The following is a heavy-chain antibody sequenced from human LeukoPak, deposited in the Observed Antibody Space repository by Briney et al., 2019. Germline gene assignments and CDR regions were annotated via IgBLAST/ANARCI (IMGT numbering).Heavy chain of an antibody. CDR3: TRDPADYGDLSYFDY. J-gene: IGHJ4*02. V-gene: IGHV3-49*04. CDR1: GFTFGDYA. Sequence: GRSLRLSCVASGFTFGDYAMSWVRQAPGKGLEWVGFIRSKAYGGTTEYAASVKGRFTISRDDSKSIAYLQMNSLKTEDTAVYYCTRDPADYGDLSYFDYWGQGTLVTVSS. CDR2: IRSKAYGGTT. D-gene: IGHD4-17*01.